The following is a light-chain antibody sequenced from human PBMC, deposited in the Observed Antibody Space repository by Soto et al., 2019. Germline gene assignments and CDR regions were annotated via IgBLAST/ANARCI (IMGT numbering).Light chain of an antibody. Sequence: DIQMTQSPSSLSASVGDRVTITCRASQDISNSLAWYQQKPGKVPKVLIYATSILQSGVPARFSGSGSGTDFTLTISGLQPEDVATDYCQNYNSAPLTCGGGTKVEI. V-gene: IGKV1-27*01. J-gene: IGKJ4*01. CDR1: QDISNS. CDR3: QNYNSAPLT. CDR2: ATS.